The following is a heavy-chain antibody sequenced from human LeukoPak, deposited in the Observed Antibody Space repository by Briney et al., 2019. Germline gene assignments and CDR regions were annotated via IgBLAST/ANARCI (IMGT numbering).Heavy chain of an antibody. CDR2: FDPEDGET. CDR3: ATDSGLYSNYYYYGMDV. J-gene: IGHJ6*04. CDR1: GYTLTELS. V-gene: IGHV1-24*01. Sequence: ASVKVSCKVSGYTLTELSMHWVRQAPGKGLEWMGGFDPEDGETIYAQKFQGRVTMTEDTSTDTAYMELSSLRSEDTAVYYCATDSGLYSNYYYYGMDVWGKGTTVAVSS. D-gene: IGHD4-11*01.